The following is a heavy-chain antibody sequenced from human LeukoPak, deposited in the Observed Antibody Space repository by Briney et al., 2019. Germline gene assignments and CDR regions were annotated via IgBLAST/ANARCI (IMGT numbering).Heavy chain of an antibody. Sequence: SVKVSCKASGGTFSSYAISWVRQAPGQGLEWMGGIIPLFGTANYAQKFQGRVTMTRDTSTSTVYMELSSLRSEDTAVYFCARDLRAVAGFDYWGQGTLVTVSS. D-gene: IGHD6-19*01. V-gene: IGHV1-69*05. J-gene: IGHJ4*02. CDR1: GGTFSSYA. CDR3: ARDLRAVAGFDY. CDR2: IIPLFGTA.